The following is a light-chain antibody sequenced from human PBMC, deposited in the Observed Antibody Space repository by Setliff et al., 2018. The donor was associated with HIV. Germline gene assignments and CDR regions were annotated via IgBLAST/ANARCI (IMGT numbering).Light chain of an antibody. V-gene: IGLV2-23*02. CDR3: CSYVTGSTYV. CDR1: SSDVGGYNY. J-gene: IGLJ1*01. CDR2: DVT. Sequence: QSALTQPASVSGSPGQSITIPCTGTSSDVGGYNYVSWYQHYPGKAPKFVIYDVTTRPSGVSNRFSGSKSGNTASLTISGLQAEDEADYFCCSYVTGSTYVCGTGTKVTVL.